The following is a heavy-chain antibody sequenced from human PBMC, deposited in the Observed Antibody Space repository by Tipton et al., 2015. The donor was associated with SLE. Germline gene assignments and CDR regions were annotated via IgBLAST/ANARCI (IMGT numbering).Heavy chain of an antibody. CDR3: ARWDGSSYPFDY. V-gene: IGHV4-59*07. Sequence: TLSLTCTVSGASINSNFWSWIRQSPGKGLEWIGEINHSGSTNYNPSLKSRVTISVDTSKNQFSLKLSSVTAADTAVYYCARWDGSSYPFDYWGQGTLVTVSS. D-gene: IGHD3-10*01. CDR2: INHSGST. J-gene: IGHJ4*02. CDR1: GASINSNF.